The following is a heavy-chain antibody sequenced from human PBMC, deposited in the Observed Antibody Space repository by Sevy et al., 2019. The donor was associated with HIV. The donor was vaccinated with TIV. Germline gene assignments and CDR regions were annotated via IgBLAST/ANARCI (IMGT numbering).Heavy chain of an antibody. J-gene: IGHJ4*02. CDR3: TTDPEPGLGSDY. Sequence: GGSLRLSCAASGFTFSNAWMSWVRQAPGKGLEWVGRIKSKTDGGTTDYAAPVKGRFTSSRDDSKNTLYLQMNSLKTEDTAVYYCTTDPEPGLGSDYWGQGTLVTVSS. V-gene: IGHV3-15*01. CDR2: IKSKTDGGTT. CDR1: GFTFSNAW.